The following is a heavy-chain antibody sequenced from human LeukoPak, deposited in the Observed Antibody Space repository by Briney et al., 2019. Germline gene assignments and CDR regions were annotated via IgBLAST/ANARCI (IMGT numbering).Heavy chain of an antibody. CDR2: ICYDGSNK. Sequence: PGGSLRLSCAASGFTFSTYVMHWVRQAPGKGLEWVALICYDGSNKYYADSVQGRITISRDSSKNTLYLQMNSLRAEDTAVYYCARAGTPYCGSDCYFFSHWGQGTLVTVSS. D-gene: IGHD2-21*02. J-gene: IGHJ4*02. V-gene: IGHV3-33*01. CDR1: GFTFSTYV. CDR3: ARAGTPYCGSDCYFFSH.